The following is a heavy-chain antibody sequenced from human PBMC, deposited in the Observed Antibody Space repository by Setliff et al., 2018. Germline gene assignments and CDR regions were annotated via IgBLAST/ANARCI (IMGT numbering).Heavy chain of an antibody. CDR2: INHSGST. CDR1: GGSFSGYY. D-gene: IGHD3-22*01. CDR3: ARASYYYDSSGYYGAGAFDI. Sequence: SETLSLTCAVYGGSFSGYYWSWIRQPPGKGLEWIGEINHSGSTNYNPSLKSRVTISVDTSKNQFSLKLSSVTAADTAVYYCARASYYYDSSGYYGAGAFDIWGQGTMVTVSS. V-gene: IGHV4-34*01. J-gene: IGHJ3*02.